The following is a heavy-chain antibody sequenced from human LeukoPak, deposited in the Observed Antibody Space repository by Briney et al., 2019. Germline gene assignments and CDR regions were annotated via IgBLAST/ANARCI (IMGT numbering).Heavy chain of an antibody. CDR3: ARTVRGAFDI. D-gene: IGHD3-10*01. CDR1: GGSISSYY. Sequence: SVTLSLTCTVSGGSISSYYWSWIRQPPGKGLEWIGYIYYSGSTNYNPSLKSRVTISVDTSKNQFSLKLSSVTAADTAVYYCARTVRGAFDIWGQGTMVTVSS. J-gene: IGHJ3*02. CDR2: IYYSGST. V-gene: IGHV4-59*01.